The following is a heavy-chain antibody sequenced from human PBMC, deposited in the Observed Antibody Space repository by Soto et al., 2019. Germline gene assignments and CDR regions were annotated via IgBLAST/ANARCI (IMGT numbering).Heavy chain of an antibody. CDR1: GFTFSSYW. Sequence: GGSLRLSCAASGFTFSSYWMHWVRQAPGKGLVWVSRINSDGSSTSYADSVKGRFTISRENAKNTLYLQMNSLRAEDTAVYYCARVRQEVRPAGEYKPYYYYYGMDVWGQGTTVTVSS. CDR2: INSDGSST. J-gene: IGHJ6*02. CDR3: ARVRQEVRPAGEYKPYYYYYGMDV. V-gene: IGHV3-74*01. D-gene: IGHD3-16*01.